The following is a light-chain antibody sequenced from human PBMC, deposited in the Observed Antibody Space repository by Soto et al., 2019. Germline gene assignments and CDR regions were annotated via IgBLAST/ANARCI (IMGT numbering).Light chain of an antibody. V-gene: IGKV1-39*01. CDR3: QQSYSTPPT. Sequence: DIQMTQSPSSLSASVGDRVTITCRASQSISSYLNWYQQKPGEAPKLLIYAASSLQSGVPSRFSGSGSGTDFTLTISSLKPEDFETYYCQQSYSTPPTFGGGTKVDIK. J-gene: IGKJ4*01. CDR1: QSISSY. CDR2: AAS.